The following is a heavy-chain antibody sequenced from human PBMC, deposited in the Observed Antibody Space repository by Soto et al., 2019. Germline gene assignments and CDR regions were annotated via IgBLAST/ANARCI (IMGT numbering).Heavy chain of an antibody. CDR1: GDTFSSYI. J-gene: IGHJ4*03. V-gene: IGHV1-69*01. CDR3: ARGLGIGATFSF. CDR2: IIPNFGTP. D-gene: IGHD3-16*01. Sequence: QVQLVQSGAEVKKPGSSVKVSCKASGDTFSSYIISWLRQAPGQRLEWMGGIIPNFGTPTYAQRFQGRVTITADGSTITVYMELTSLTSEDTAVYFCARGLGIGATFSFWGQGTLVSVSS.